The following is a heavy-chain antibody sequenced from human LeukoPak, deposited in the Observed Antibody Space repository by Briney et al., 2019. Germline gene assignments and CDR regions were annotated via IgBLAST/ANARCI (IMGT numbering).Heavy chain of an antibody. Sequence: GGSLRLSCVPSGFSFSIYAMSWVRQAPGKGLEWVSSISGSGGSTHYVDSVKGRFTISRDKTKNTLYLQMNSLRAEDTAVYYCAKSSYYDASGYYREYYFDSWGQGTLVTVSS. CDR2: ISGSGGST. V-gene: IGHV3-23*01. CDR3: AKSSYYDASGYYREYYFDS. J-gene: IGHJ4*02. CDR1: GFSFSIYA. D-gene: IGHD3-22*01.